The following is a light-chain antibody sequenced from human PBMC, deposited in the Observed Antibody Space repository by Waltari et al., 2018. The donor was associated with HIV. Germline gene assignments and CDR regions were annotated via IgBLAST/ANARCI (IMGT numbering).Light chain of an antibody. Sequence: QSVLTQPPSASGTPGQRVTIPCSGSSSNIGRNTVNWYQQLPGTAPKLLIYVNNQRPSGVPDRFSGSKSGTSASLTISGLQSEDETDYYCAAWDDSLKGWVFGGGTKLTVL. CDR2: VNN. V-gene: IGLV1-44*01. J-gene: IGLJ3*02. CDR1: SSNIGRNT. CDR3: AAWDDSLKGWV.